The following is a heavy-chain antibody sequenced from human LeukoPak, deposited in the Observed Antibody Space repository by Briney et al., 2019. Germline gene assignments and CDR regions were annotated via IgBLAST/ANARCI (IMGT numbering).Heavy chain of an antibody. V-gene: IGHV3-33*01. J-gene: IGHJ4*02. Sequence: GGSLRLSCAASGFTLRSYGMLWVRQAPGRGWEGGAVIWFDGSNNYYADSVKGRFTISRDNSKNTLYLQMNSLRAEDTAVYYCARGPEAAAYYFDYWGQGTLVTVSS. CDR2: IWFDGSNN. D-gene: IGHD6-13*01. CDR1: GFTLRSYG. CDR3: ARGPEAAAYYFDY.